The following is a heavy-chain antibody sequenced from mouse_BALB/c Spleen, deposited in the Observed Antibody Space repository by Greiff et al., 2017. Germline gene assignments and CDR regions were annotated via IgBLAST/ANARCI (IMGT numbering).Heavy chain of an antibody. J-gene: IGHJ1*01. D-gene: IGHD2-4*01. CDR1: GFNIKDTY. V-gene: IGHV14-3*02. CDR3: AREITTGFDV. CDR2: IDPANGNT. Sequence: VQLKESGAELVKPGASVKLSCTASGFNIKDTYMHWVKQRPKQGLEWIGRIDPANGNTKYDPKFQGKATITADTSSNTAYLQLSSLTSEDTAVYYCAREITTGFDVWGAGTTVTVSS.